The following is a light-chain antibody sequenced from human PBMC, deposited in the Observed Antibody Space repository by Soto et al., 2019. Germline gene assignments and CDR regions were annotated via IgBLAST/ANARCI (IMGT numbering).Light chain of an antibody. CDR2: GAS. CDR1: QSVSSY. CDR3: QQYDNWPPT. V-gene: IGKV3-15*01. Sequence: EIMLTQSPGTLSLYPGERATLSCRASQSVSSYLAWYQQKPGQAPRLLIYGASSRATGIPARFGASGSGTEFTLTISSLQSEDFAVYSCQQYDNWPPTFGGGTKVDIK. J-gene: IGKJ4*01.